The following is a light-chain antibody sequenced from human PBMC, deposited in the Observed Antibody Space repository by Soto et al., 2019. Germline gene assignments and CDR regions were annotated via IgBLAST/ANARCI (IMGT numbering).Light chain of an antibody. Sequence: QSVLTQPASVSGSPGQSITISCTGTSSDVGSTNLVSWYQQHPGKVPKLIIYEGSQRPSGVSNRFSGSKSGNTASLTISGLQAGDEADYYCCSYAVTFYVFATGTKVTVL. CDR1: SSDVGSTNL. V-gene: IGLV2-23*01. CDR2: EGS. J-gene: IGLJ1*01. CDR3: CSYAVTFYV.